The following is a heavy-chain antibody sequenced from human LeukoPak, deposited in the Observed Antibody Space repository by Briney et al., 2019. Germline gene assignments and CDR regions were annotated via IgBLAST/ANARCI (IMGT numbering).Heavy chain of an antibody. V-gene: IGHV3-66*01. CDR2: IYSGGST. CDR1: GFTVSSNY. J-gene: IGHJ4*02. CDR3: ARDPTRRIAAAGMD. Sequence: GGSLRLSCAASGFTVSSNYMSWVRQAPGKGLEWVSVIYSGGSTYYADSVKGRFTISRDNSKNTLYLQMNSLRAEDTAVYYCARDPTRRIAAAGMDWGQGTLVTVSS. D-gene: IGHD6-13*01.